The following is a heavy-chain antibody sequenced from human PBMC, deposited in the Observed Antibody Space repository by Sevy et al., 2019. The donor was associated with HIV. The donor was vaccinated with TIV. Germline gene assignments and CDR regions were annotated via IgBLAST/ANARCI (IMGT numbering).Heavy chain of an antibody. CDR2: IYYSGST. D-gene: IGHD6-19*01. J-gene: IGHJ6*02. Sequence: SDTLSLTCTVSGGSISSYYWSWIRQPPGKGLEWIGYIYYSGSTNYNPSLKSRVTISVDTSKNQFSLKLSSVTAADTAVYYCARLLNTGYSSGWYSGYYGMDVWGQGTTVTVSS. V-gene: IGHV4-59*12. CDR3: ARLLNTGYSSGWYSGYYGMDV. CDR1: GGSISSYY.